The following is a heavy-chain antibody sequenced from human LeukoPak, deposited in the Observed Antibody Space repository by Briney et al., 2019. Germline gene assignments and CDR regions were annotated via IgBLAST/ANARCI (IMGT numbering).Heavy chain of an antibody. V-gene: IGHV4-59*08. CDR2: IYYSRNT. CDR1: GGSISSYY. D-gene: IGHD3-22*01. CDR3: ARLWYYDSSGYPDY. Sequence: PWETLSLTCTVSGGSISSYYWSWIRQPPGKGLEWIGYIYYSRNTNYNPSLKSRVTISVDTSKNQFSLKLSSVTAADTAVYYCARLWYYDSSGYPDYWGQGTLVTAPS. J-gene: IGHJ4*02.